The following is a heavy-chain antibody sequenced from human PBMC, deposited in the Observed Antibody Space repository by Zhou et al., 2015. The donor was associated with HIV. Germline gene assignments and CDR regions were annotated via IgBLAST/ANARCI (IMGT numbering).Heavy chain of an antibody. CDR3: ARSIKGYCSGGSCYSSDY. V-gene: IGHV1-69*01. Sequence: QVQLVQSGAEVKKPGSSVKVSCKASGGTFSSYAISWVRQAPGQGLEWMGGIIPIFGTANYAQKFQGRVTITADESTSTAYMELSSLRSEDTAVYYCARSIKGYCSGGSCYSSDYWGQGTLVTVSS. D-gene: IGHD2-15*01. CDR1: GGTFSSYA. J-gene: IGHJ4*02. CDR2: IIPIFGTA.